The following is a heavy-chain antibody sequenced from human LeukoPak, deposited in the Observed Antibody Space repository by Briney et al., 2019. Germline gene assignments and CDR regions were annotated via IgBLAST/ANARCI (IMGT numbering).Heavy chain of an antibody. CDR1: GGSFSGYY. J-gene: IGHJ5*02. D-gene: IGHD3-22*01. V-gene: IGHV4-34*01. Sequence: PSETLSLTCAVYGGSFSGYYWSWIRQPPGKGLEWIGEINHSGSTDYNPSLKSRVTISVDTSKNQFSLKLSSVTAADTAVYYCASSYYDSSGYRWFDPWGQGTLVTVSS. CDR2: INHSGST. CDR3: ASSYYDSSGYRWFDP.